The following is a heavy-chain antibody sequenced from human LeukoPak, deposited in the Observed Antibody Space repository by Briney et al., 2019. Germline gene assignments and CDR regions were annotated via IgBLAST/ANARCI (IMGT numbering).Heavy chain of an antibody. J-gene: IGHJ6*03. V-gene: IGHV3-21*01. D-gene: IGHD1-1*01. CDR3: ARDRLLEDRHYYSYYYMDV. CDR1: GFTFSSYS. CDR2: ISSSSSYI. Sequence: GGSLRLSCAASGFTFSSYSMNWVRQAPGKGLEWVSSISSSSSYIYYADSVKGRFTISRDNAKNSLYLQMNSLRAEDTAVYYCARDRLLEDRHYYSYYYMDVRGKGTTVTVSS.